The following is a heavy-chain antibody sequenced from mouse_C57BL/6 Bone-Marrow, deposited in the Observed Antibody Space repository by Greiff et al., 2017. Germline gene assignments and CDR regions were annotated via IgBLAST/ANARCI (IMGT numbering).Heavy chain of an antibody. Sequence: QVQLQQSGPELVKPGASVKISCKASGYTFTDYYINWVKQRPGQGLEWIGWIFPGSGSTYYNEKFKGKATLTVDNSSSTAYMLLSSLTSEDSAVYFCARRRTGHAMDDWGQGTSVTVSS. CDR3: ARRRTGHAMDD. V-gene: IGHV1-75*01. J-gene: IGHJ4*01. CDR2: IFPGSGST. D-gene: IGHD3-3*01. CDR1: GYTFTDYY.